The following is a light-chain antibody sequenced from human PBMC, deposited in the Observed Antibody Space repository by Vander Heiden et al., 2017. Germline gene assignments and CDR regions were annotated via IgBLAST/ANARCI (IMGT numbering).Light chain of an antibody. CDR1: RSKIETNA. CDR2: SNN. CDR3: ASWDGSLNGYV. J-gene: IGLJ1*01. V-gene: IGLV1-44*01. Sequence: QSVPTQPPPASETAETRVPNSCSGSRSKIETNAINWYQQLPGTAPRLLISSNNQRPSGVPARFSGSRSGTSASLAISGLQSEDEADYYCASWDGSLNGYVFGNATKVTVL.